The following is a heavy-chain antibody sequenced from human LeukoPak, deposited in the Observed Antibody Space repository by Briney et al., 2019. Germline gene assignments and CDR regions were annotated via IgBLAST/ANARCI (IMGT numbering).Heavy chain of an antibody. V-gene: IGHV3-21*01. CDR1: GFIFSSYG. CDR2: ISSSSTYI. D-gene: IGHD3-10*02. Sequence: GGSLRLSCAASGFIFSSYGMSWVRQAPGKGLEWVSSISSSSTYINYADSVKGRFTISRDNAKNSLYLQMNSLRAEDTAVYYCAELGITMIGGVWGKGTTVTISS. CDR3: AELGITMIGGV. J-gene: IGHJ6*04.